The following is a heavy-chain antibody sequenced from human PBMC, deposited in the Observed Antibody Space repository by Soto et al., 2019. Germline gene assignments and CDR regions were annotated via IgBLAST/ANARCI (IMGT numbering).Heavy chain of an antibody. CDR2: IYPGDSDT. CDR1: GYSFTSYW. V-gene: IGHV5-51*01. CDR3: GGLIQLLSPKPSEYGMDV. J-gene: IGHJ6*02. D-gene: IGHD5-18*01. Sequence: GESLKISCKGSGYSFTSYWIGWVRQMPGKGLEWMGIIYPGDSDTRYSPSFQGQVTISADKSISTAYLQWSSLKASDTAMYYCGGLIQLLSPKPSEYGMDVWGQGTTVTVSS.